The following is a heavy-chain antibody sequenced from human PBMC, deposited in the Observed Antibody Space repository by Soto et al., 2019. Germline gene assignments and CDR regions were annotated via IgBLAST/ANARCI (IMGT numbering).Heavy chain of an antibody. D-gene: IGHD6-19*01. CDR3: ARSLASGWYSRARTPRSPQHLDI. CDR1: GFTVSSNY. Sequence: LRLSCAASGFTVSSNYMSWVRQAPGKGLEWVSVIYSGGSTYYADSVQGRFTISRDNSKNTLYLQMNSLRAEDTAVYYCARSLASGWYSRARTPRSPQHLDIWGQGTMGTV. CDR2: IYSGGST. V-gene: IGHV3-53*01. J-gene: IGHJ3*02.